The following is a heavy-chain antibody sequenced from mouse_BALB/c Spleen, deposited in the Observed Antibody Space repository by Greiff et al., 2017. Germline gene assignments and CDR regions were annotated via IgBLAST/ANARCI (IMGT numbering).Heavy chain of an antibody. CDR2: INSDGGST. CDR1: EYEFPSHD. J-gene: IGHJ1*01. CDR3: ARDSSDGYWYFDD. D-gene: IGHD2-3*01. Sequence: DVMLVESGGGLVQPGESLKLSCESYEYEFPSHDMSWVRKTPEKRLELVAAINSDGGSTYYPDTMEGRVIITRDNTKKTLYLQMSSLRSEDTALYYCARDSSDGYWYFDDWGAGTTVTVSS. V-gene: IGHV5-2*01.